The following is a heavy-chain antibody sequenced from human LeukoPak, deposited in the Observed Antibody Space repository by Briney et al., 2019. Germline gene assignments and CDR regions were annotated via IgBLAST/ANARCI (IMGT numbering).Heavy chain of an antibody. Sequence: SVKVSCKASGGTFSSYAISWVRQALGQGLEWMGGIIPIFGTANYAQKFQGRVTITADESTSTAYMELSSLRSEDTAVYYCAREYSGYDRALFDYWGQGTLVTVSS. D-gene: IGHD5-12*01. V-gene: IGHV1-69*13. CDR3: AREYSGYDRALFDY. CDR1: GGTFSSYA. J-gene: IGHJ4*02. CDR2: IIPIFGTA.